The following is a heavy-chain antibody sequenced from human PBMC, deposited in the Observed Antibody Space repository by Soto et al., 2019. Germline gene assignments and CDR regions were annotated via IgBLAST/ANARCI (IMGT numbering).Heavy chain of an antibody. D-gene: IGHD5-12*01. J-gene: IGHJ4*02. Sequence: GGSLRLSCAASGFTFSSYSMNWVRQAPGKGLEWVSSISNSSSYIYHADSVKVRFTIARDNAKNSLYLQRNSLRAEDSAVYYCAREGATSEFDYWGQGTLVTVSS. V-gene: IGHV3-21*01. CDR2: ISNSSSYI. CDR3: AREGATSEFDY. CDR1: GFTFSSYS.